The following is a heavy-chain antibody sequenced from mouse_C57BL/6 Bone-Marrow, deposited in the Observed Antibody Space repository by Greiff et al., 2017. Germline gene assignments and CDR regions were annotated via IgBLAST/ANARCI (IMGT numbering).Heavy chain of an antibody. J-gene: IGHJ3*01. D-gene: IGHD1-1*01. CDR3: TSYGSSYPWFAY. CDR1: GFNIKDDY. Sequence: EVQLQESGAELVRPGASVTLSCTASGFNIKDDYMHWVKQRPEQGLEWIGWIDPENGDTEYASKFQGKATITADTSSNTAYLQLSSLTSEDTAVYYCTSYGSSYPWFAYWGQGTLVTVSA. CDR2: IDPENGDT. V-gene: IGHV14-4*01.